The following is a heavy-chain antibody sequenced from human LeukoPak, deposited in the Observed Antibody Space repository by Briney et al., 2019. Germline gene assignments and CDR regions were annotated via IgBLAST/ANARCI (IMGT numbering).Heavy chain of an antibody. V-gene: IGHV1-58*02. CDR1: GFTFTSSA. Sequence: ASVKVSCKASGFTFTSSAMQWVRQARGQRLEWIGWIVVGSGNTNYAQKFQERVTITRDMSTSTAYMELSSLRSEDTAVYYCAADSEQWLVRHAFDIWGQGTMVTVSS. CDR3: AADSEQWLVRHAFDI. CDR2: IVVGSGNT. J-gene: IGHJ3*02. D-gene: IGHD6-19*01.